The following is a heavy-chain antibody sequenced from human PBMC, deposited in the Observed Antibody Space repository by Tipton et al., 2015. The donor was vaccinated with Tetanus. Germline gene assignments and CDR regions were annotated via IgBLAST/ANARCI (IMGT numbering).Heavy chain of an antibody. CDR1: GGSIRSGGYY. D-gene: IGHD3-22*01. Sequence: TLSLTCTVSGGSIRSGGYYWTWIRQHPERGLEWIGYIYYTGNTYYNPSLKSRVTMSEDTSKNQFSLQLSSMTAADTAVVFCARSFFDGSGYKIANWGQGTLVTVSS. J-gene: IGHJ4*02. CDR3: ARSFFDGSGYKIAN. CDR2: IYYTGNT. V-gene: IGHV4-31*03.